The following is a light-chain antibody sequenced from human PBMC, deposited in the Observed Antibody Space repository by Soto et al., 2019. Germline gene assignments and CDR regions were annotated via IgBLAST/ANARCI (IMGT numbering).Light chain of an antibody. CDR2: GAS. J-gene: IGKJ1*01. CDR1: QSVSSN. CDR3: QQYDIWPPK. Sequence: EIVMTQSPAILSVSPGERATLSCRASQSVSSNLAWFQQKPGQTPRLLFNGASTRATGIPARFTGSGSGTEFILTISSLQSEDFAVYYCQQYDIWPPKFGKRTKVDI. V-gene: IGKV3-15*01.